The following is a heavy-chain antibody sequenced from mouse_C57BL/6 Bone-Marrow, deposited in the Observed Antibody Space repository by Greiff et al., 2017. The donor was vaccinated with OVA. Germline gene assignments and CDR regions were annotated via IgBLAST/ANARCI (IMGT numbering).Heavy chain of an antibody. CDR1: GFTFSDYG. V-gene: IGHV5-17*01. J-gene: IGHJ3*01. Sequence: EVKLVESGGGLVKPGGSLKLSCAASGFTFSDYGMHWVRQAPEKGLEWVAYISSGSSTIYYADTVKGRFTISRDNAKNTLFLQMTSLRSEDTAMYYCALYYGSSPFAYWGQGTLVTVSA. CDR2: ISSGSSTI. CDR3: ALYYGSSPFAY. D-gene: IGHD1-1*01.